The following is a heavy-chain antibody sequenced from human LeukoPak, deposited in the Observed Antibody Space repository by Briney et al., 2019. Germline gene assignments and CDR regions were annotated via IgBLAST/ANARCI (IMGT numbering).Heavy chain of an antibody. D-gene: IGHD3-22*01. CDR3: TTIGSSRYYYYFDY. CDR2: IRSKTDGATT. J-gene: IGHJ4*02. Sequence: GGSLRLSCAASGFTFNHAWMSWVRQAPGKGLEWVGRIRSKTDGATTEYAAPGKGRFTISRDHSKNTLYLQMNSVKTEDTALYYCTTIGSSRYYYYFDYWGQGSLVTVSS. V-gene: IGHV3-15*01. CDR1: GFTFNHAW.